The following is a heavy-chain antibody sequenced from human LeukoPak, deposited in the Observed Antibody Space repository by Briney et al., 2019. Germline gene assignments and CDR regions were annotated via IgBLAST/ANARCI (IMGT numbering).Heavy chain of an antibody. CDR2: ISDSGDAT. Sequence: PGGSLRLSGAASGFAFGIQAMGWVRQAPGKGRDWVSVISDSGDATYYADSVKGRFTISGANSKNTLYLQMNSLRADDTALYHWAKDARRRSGWYFFDHWGQGTPVTVSS. D-gene: IGHD6-19*01. CDR3: AKDARRRSGWYFFDH. V-gene: IGHV3-23*01. J-gene: IGHJ4*02. CDR1: GFAFGIQA.